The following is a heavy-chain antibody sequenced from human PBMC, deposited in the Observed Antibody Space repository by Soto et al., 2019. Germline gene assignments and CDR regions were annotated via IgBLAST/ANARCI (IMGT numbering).Heavy chain of an antibody. V-gene: IGHV3-7*01. Sequence: PGGSLRLSCAASGFTFSSYWMSWVRQAPGKGLEWMANIKQDGSEKYYVDSVKGRFTISRDNAKNSLYLQMNSLRAEDTAVYYCASQWYSSGWLIDYWGQGTLVTVSS. D-gene: IGHD6-19*01. CDR3: ASQWYSSGWLIDY. CDR2: IKQDGSEK. J-gene: IGHJ4*02. CDR1: GFTFSSYW.